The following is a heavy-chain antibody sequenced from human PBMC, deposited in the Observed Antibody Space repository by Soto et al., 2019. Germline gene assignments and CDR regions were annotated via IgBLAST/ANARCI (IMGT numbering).Heavy chain of an antibody. CDR1: GFTVSSNY. V-gene: IGHV3-53*01. CDR2: IYSGGST. Sequence: PGGSLRLSCAASGFTVSSNYMSWVRQAPGKGLEWVSVIYSGGSTYYADSVKGRFTISRDNSKNTLYLQMNSLRAEDTAVYYCARDQGYGDYGYYYYGMDVWGQGTTVTVSS. D-gene: IGHD4-17*01. CDR3: ARDQGYGDYGYYYYGMDV. J-gene: IGHJ6*02.